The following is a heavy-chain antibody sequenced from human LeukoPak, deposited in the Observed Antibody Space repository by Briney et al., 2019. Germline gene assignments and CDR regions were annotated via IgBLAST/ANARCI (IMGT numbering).Heavy chain of an antibody. CDR2: ISGSGGST. CDR1: GFTFSSYA. J-gene: IGHJ6*02. V-gene: IGHV3-23*01. Sequence: PGGSLRLSCAASGFTFSSYATSWVRQAPGKGLEWVSAISGSGGSTYYADSVKGRFTISRDNSKNTLYLQMNSLRAEDTAVYYCAKDGVRYYYYGMDVWGQGTTVTVSS. D-gene: IGHD1-1*01. CDR3: AKDGVRYYYYGMDV.